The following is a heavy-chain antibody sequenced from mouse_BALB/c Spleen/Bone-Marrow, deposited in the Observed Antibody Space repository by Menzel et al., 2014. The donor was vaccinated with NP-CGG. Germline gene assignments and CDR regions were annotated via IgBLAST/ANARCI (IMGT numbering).Heavy chain of an antibody. V-gene: IGHV1S81*02. D-gene: IGHD1-1*01. J-gene: IGHJ2*01. CDR1: GYTFTSYW. Sequence: QVHVKQSGAELVKPGASVKLSCKASGYTFTSYWMHWVKQRPGQGLDWIGEINPSNGRTNYNEKFRGKATLTVDKSSSTAYMQLSSLTSEDSAVYYCARRYYGSSYLLDYWGQGTTLTVSS. CDR2: INPSNGRT. CDR3: ARRYYGSSYLLDY.